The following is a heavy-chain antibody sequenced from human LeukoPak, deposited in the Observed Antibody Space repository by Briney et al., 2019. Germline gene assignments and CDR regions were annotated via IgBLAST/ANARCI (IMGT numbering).Heavy chain of an antibody. CDR3: ARVTVGATYYFDY. Sequence: GGSLRLSCAASGFTFSSYSMNWVRQAPGKGLEWVSSISSSSSYIYYADSVKGRFTISRDSAKNSLYLQMNSLRAEDTAVYYCARVTVGATYYFDYWGQGTLVTVSS. D-gene: IGHD1-26*01. CDR1: GFTFSSYS. V-gene: IGHV3-21*01. CDR2: ISSSSSYI. J-gene: IGHJ4*02.